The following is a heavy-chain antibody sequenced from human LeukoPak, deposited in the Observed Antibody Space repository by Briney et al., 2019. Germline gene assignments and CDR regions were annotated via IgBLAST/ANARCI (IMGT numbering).Heavy chain of an antibody. D-gene: IGHD3-3*02. CDR3: ARDRLGPSFSVSHFDL. Sequence: PGGSLRLSCAASGFTFTDFYMNWVRQAPGKGLGRVSWISPTSSYMYYTHSVKGRFTISRDNAKNSLYLRMDSLRAEDTALYYCARDRLGPSFSVSHFDLWGQGTLVTVSS. V-gene: IGHV3-21*04. J-gene: IGHJ4*02. CDR1: GFTFTDFY. CDR2: ISPTSSYM.